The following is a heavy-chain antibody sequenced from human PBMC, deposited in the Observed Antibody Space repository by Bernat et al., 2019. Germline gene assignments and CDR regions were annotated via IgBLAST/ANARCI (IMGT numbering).Heavy chain of an antibody. CDR2: ISSNGGST. V-gene: IGHV3-64*01. J-gene: IGHJ4*02. D-gene: IGHD1-26*01. Sequence: VQLVESGGGVVQPGRSLRLSCAASGFTFSSYAMHWVRQAPGKGLEYVSAISSNGGSTYYANSVKGRFTISRDNSKNTLYLQMNSLRAEDTAVYYCAKTVESGSLDYWGQGTLVTVSS. CDR1: GFTFSSYA. CDR3: AKTVESGSLDY.